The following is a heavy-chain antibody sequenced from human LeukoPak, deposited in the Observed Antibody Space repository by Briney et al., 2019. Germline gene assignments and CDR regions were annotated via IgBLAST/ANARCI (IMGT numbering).Heavy chain of an antibody. Sequence: GGSLRLSCAASGFTFSSYGMHWVRQAPGKGLEWVGRIKPKTDGETTEYAAPVKGRFSISRDDSKNMLYLQMNSLKTEDTAVYYCITPLPYSAQGGQGTLVTVSS. CDR2: IKPKTDGETT. V-gene: IGHV3-15*07. J-gene: IGHJ4*02. CDR1: GFTFSSYG. CDR3: ITPLPYSAQ. D-gene: IGHD2-21*01.